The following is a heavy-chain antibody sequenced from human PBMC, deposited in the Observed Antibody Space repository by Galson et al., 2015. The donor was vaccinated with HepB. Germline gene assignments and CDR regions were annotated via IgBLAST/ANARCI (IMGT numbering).Heavy chain of an antibody. CDR1: GFTFSSYA. Sequence: SLRLSCAASGFTFSSYAMSWVRQAPGKGLEWVSAISGSGGSTYYADSVKGRFTISRDNSKNTLYLQMNSLRAEDTAVYYCAKKTPGGYSYGRYYFDYWGQGTLVTVSS. J-gene: IGHJ4*02. V-gene: IGHV3-23*01. D-gene: IGHD5-18*01. CDR2: ISGSGGST. CDR3: AKKTPGGYSYGRYYFDY.